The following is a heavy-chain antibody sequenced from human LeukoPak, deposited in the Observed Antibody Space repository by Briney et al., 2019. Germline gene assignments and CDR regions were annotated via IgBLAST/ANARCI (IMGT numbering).Heavy chain of an antibody. CDR1: GGSISSGDYY. CDR3: ARVLGSSCHLDY. D-gene: IGHD6-6*01. J-gene: IGHJ4*02. Sequence: TLSLTCTVSGGSISSGDYYWSWIRQPPGKGLEWIGYIYYSGSTYYNPSLKSRVTISVDTSKNQFSLKLSSVTAADTAVYYCARVLGSSCHLDYWGQGTLVTVSS. CDR2: IYYSGST. V-gene: IGHV4-30-4*08.